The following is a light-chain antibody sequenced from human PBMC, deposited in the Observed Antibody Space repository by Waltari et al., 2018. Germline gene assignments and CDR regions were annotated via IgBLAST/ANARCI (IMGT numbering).Light chain of an antibody. CDR2: GAS. V-gene: IGKV3-20*01. J-gene: IGKJ4*01. CDR3: QQYDISPLT. Sequence: EIVLTQSPGTLSLSPGDRATLSCRASQTVRTTYLAWYQQKPGQAPTLLIYGASSRATGIPDRFSGSGSETDFSLTISSLEPEDFAVYYCQQYDISPLTFGGGTKVEIK. CDR1: QTVRTTY.